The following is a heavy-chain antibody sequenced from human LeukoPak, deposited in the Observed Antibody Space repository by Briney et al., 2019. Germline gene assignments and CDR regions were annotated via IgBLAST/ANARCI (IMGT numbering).Heavy chain of an antibody. CDR2: INPNSGGT. CDR1: GYTFTAYY. Sequence: ASVKVSCKASGYTFTAYYIHWVRQAPGQGLERMGWINPNSGGTNYAQKFQGRVSMTRDTSITTAYMELSRLRSDDTDIYHCARALRSDQMIPGVYWGQGALVTVSS. CDR3: ARALRSDQMIPGVY. J-gene: IGHJ4*02. V-gene: IGHV1-2*02. D-gene: IGHD3-16*01.